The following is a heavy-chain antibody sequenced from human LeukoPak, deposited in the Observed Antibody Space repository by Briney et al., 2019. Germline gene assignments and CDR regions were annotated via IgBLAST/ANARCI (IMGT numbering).Heavy chain of an antibody. Sequence: PSDTLSLTCTVSGGSISGYYLSWIRQPAGKGLEWIGRIYTSGSTNYNPSINCRVTILVDASKNQLSLKLLSVTAADTAVYYSARSSSRWYPLDFDYWGQGTLLTVCS. CDR3: ARSSSRWYPLDFDY. V-gene: IGHV4-4*07. D-gene: IGHD6-13*01. CDR1: GGSISGYY. J-gene: IGHJ4*02. CDR2: IYTSGST.